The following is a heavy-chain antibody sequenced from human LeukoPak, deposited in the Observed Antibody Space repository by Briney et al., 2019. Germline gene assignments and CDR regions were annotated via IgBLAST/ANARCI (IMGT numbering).Heavy chain of an antibody. Sequence: PSQTLSLTCTVSGGSISSGDYYWSWIRQPPGKGLEWIGYIYYSGSTYYNPSLKSRVTISVDTSKNQFSLNLNSVTAADTAVYYCARVVGSSESNWFDPWGQGTLATVSS. CDR2: IYYSGST. V-gene: IGHV4-30-4*08. CDR1: GGSISSGDYY. CDR3: ARVVGSSESNWFDP. J-gene: IGHJ5*02. D-gene: IGHD6-19*01.